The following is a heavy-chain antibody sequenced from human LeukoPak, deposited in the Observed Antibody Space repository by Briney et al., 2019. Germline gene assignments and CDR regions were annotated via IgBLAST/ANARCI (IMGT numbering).Heavy chain of an antibody. CDR3: ATRSSTLAAARCFDD. V-gene: IGHV4-34*01. J-gene: IGHJ4*03. CDR1: GESFGAYF. CDR2: IDHRGSS. Sequence: KPSETLSLTCAVHGESFGAYFWSWIRQVPGKGLEWIGEIDHRGSSNYNPPLKSRATISVDTSKNHFSLSLTSVTAADTAVYYCATRSSTLAAARCFDDWGQGTVVTVSS. D-gene: IGHD6-6*01.